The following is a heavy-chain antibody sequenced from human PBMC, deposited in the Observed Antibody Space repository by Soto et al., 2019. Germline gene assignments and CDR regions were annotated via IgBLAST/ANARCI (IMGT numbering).Heavy chain of an antibody. J-gene: IGHJ6*02. Sequence: ASVKVSCKASGGTFSSYAISWVRQAPGQGLEWMGGIIPIFGTANYAQKFQGRVTITADESTSTAYMELSSLRSEDTAVYYCARSVSFRYQLLKRGMDVWGQGTTVTVSS. V-gene: IGHV1-69*13. CDR3: ARSVSFRYQLLKRGMDV. CDR2: IIPIFGTA. CDR1: GGTFSSYA. D-gene: IGHD2-2*01.